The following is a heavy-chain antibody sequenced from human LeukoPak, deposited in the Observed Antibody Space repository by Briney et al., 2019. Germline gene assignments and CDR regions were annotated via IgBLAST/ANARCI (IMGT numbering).Heavy chain of an antibody. V-gene: IGHV4-34*01. D-gene: IGHD3-3*01. CDR2: INHSGST. CDR3: ARKWQTIFGVVRNWFDP. J-gene: IGHJ5*02. CDR1: GGSFSGYY. Sequence: PSETLSLTCAVYGGSFSGYYWSWIRQPPGKGLEWIGEINHSGSTNYNPSLKSRVTISVDTSKNQFSLKLSSVTAADTAVYYCARKWQTIFGVVRNWFDPWGQGTLVTVSS.